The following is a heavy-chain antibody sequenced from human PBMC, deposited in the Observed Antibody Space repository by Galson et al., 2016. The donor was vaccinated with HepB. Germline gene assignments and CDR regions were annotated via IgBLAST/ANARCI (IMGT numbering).Heavy chain of an antibody. J-gene: IGHJ4*02. D-gene: IGHD1-1*01. CDR1: GYKFRDYW. CDR3: NDGGYYFDN. CDR2: LYPGDSDS. Sequence: QSGAEVKKPGESLKISCQGSGYKFRDYWIAWLRQRPGKALEWMGILYPGDSDSRVSPSFQGQVIISADKSSSSASLQWTSLRASDTAEYNWNDGGYYFDNWGQGTLVTVSS. V-gene: IGHV5-51*01.